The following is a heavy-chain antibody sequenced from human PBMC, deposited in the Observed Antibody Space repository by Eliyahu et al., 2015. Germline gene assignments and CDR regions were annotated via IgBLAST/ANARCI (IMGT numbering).Heavy chain of an antibody. CDR1: RYTFTGYY. J-gene: IGHJ3*02. V-gene: IGHV1-2*02. Sequence: QVQLVQSGAEVKKPGASVKVSCKASRYTFTGYYMHWVRXAPGQGLEWMGWINPKSGGTHYAQRFQGRVTMSRDTPINTAYMELSSLRSDDTAVYYCARDPGDSDAFDIWGQGTMVTISS. CDR2: INPKSGGT. CDR3: ARDPGDSDAFDI. D-gene: IGHD4-17*01.